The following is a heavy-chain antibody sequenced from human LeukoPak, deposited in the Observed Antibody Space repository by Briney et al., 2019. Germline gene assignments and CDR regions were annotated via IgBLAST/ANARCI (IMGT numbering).Heavy chain of an antibody. CDR3: AKETRGSYSDY. V-gene: IGHV3-30*02. CDR1: GFTFSSSG. D-gene: IGHD1-26*01. J-gene: IGHJ4*02. Sequence: GGSLRLSCAASGFTFSSSGMHWVRQAPGKGLEWVAFIGYDGTSKYYADSVKGRFTISRDNSKNTVYLQMNSLRAEDTAVYYCAKETRGSYSDYWGQGTLVTVSS. CDR2: IGYDGTSK.